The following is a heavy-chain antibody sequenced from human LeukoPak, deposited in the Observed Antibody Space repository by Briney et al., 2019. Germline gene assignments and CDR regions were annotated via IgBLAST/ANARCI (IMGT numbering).Heavy chain of an antibody. Sequence: SETLSLTCAVSGASMNTHYWSWIRQPPGKGLEWIGYMLDTVTAKDNPSLKGRFTQSADTSKYPFSLWLTSVTAADTAVYYCATIKRGNIFVYFAFWGQGSPVTVSS. CDR3: ATIKRGNIFVYFAF. D-gene: IGHD5-18*01. V-gene: IGHV4-59*11. J-gene: IGHJ4*02. CDR2: MLDTVTA. CDR1: GASMNTHY.